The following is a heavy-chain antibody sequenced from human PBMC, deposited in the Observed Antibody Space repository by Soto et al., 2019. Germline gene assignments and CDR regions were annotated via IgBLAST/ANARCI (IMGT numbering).Heavy chain of an antibody. Sequence: GGCLRLSCAACGVSFSSYAMRWVRQPPGKGLEWVSAISGSGGSTYYADSVKGRFTISRDNSKKTLYLQMNGLRAEDTVVYYCAKETVMAVAGEFDYWGQGTLVTVSS. D-gene: IGHD6-19*01. J-gene: IGHJ4*02. CDR3: AKETVMAVAGEFDY. CDR1: GVSFSSYA. CDR2: ISGSGGST. V-gene: IGHV3-23*01.